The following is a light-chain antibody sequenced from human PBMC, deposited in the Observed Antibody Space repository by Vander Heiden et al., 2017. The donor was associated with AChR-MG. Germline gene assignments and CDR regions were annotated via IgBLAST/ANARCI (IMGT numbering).Light chain of an antibody. V-gene: IGLV4-69*01. CDR1: SGHSSYA. CDR3: QTWATGLGI. Sequence: QLVLTQSPSASASVVASVRLTCPLSSGHSSYAIALYQQKPDKSPRFLMKISSDGSQRKGDGVPDRFSGSSSGHDRFLSISSVQSDDEADYHCQTWATGLGIFGGGTKLTVL. CDR2: ISSDGSQ. J-gene: IGLJ2*01.